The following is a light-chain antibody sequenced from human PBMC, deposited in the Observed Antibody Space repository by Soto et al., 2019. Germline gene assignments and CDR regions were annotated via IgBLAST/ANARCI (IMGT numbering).Light chain of an antibody. CDR2: AAS. CDR3: HQYGTSRT. V-gene: IGKV3-20*01. J-gene: IGKJ1*01. CDR1: QSIRFNY. Sequence: DIVLTQSPGTLSLSPGERATLSCRASQSIRFNYLAWYQQKPGQAPRLLIYAASSRATDIPDRFSGSGSGTDFTLTISRLEPEDFAVYYCHQYGTSRTFGQGTKVEIK.